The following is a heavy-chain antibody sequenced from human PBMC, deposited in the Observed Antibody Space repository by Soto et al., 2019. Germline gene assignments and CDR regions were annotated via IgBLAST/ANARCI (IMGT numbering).Heavy chain of an antibody. CDR2: IWYDGSNK. J-gene: IGHJ4*01. D-gene: IGHD1-26*01. CDR1: GFTFSSYG. Sequence: QVQLVESGGGVVQPGRSLRLSCAASGFTFSSYGMHWVRQAPGKGLEWVAVIWYDGSNKYYADSVKGRFTISRDNSKNTLYLQMTSLRAEDTAVDYCAREACQEPFFDYWGHGTLVTVSS. CDR3: AREACQEPFFDY. V-gene: IGHV3-33*01.